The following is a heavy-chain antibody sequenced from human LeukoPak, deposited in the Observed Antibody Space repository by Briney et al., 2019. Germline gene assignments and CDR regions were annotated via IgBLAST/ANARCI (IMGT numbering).Heavy chain of an antibody. CDR3: AKAGYACSSTSCFSNYYMDV. Sequence: PGGSLRLSCAASGFTFSSYAMTWVRQAPGKGLEWVSAINHNGVSTYYADSAKGRFTISRDNSKNTLYLQMNSLRAEDTAVYYCAKAGYACSSTSCFSNYYMDVWGEGTTVTVSS. CDR2: INHNGVST. CDR1: GFTFSSYA. J-gene: IGHJ6*03. D-gene: IGHD2-2*01. V-gene: IGHV3-23*01.